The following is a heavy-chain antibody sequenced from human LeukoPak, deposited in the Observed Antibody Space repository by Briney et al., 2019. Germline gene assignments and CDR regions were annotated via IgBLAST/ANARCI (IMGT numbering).Heavy chain of an antibody. Sequence: ASVKVSCKASGCTFTGYYMHWVRQAPGQGLEWMGWINPNSGGTNYAQKFQGRVTMTRDTSISTAYMELSRLRSDDTAVYYCARDRGGATTGEFDPWGQGTLVTVSS. V-gene: IGHV1-2*02. CDR3: ARDRGGATTGEFDP. D-gene: IGHD1-26*01. CDR2: INPNSGGT. CDR1: GCTFTGYY. J-gene: IGHJ5*02.